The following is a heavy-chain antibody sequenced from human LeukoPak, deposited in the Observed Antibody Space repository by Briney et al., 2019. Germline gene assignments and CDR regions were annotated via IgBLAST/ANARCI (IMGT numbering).Heavy chain of an antibody. V-gene: IGHV3-21*01. J-gene: IGHJ4*02. D-gene: IGHD6-19*01. CDR3: VRASSPHSTGWSALFDY. CDR2: IYNGRSYI. CDR1: GFTFSAYS. Sequence: PGGSLTLSCPASGFTFSAYSMNWVRQPPGKGLEWVSSIYNGRSYIYYAHSLKVRFTISRDHAKTSLFLQMNSLRAEGTAVYYCVRASSPHSTGWSALFDYWGQGTLAIVSS.